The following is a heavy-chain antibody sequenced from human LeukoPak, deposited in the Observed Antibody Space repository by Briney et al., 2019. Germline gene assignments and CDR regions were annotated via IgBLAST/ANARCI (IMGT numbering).Heavy chain of an antibody. J-gene: IGHJ4*02. D-gene: IGHD3-9*01. Sequence: GGSLRLSCAASGFTCNGYSVNWVRQAPGTGLEWVSSISSSSTYIYYADSVNGRFTISRDNAKNSLYLQMNSLRAEDTAVYYCARGPQGSPHTTPVLRYFNYCGEGTLVTVSS. V-gene: IGHV3-21*06. CDR3: ARGPQGSPHTTPVLRYFNY. CDR2: ISSSSTYI. CDR1: GFTCNGYS.